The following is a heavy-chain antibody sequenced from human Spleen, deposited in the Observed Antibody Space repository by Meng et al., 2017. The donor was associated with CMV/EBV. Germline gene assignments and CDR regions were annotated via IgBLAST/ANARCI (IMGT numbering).Heavy chain of an antibody. CDR3: VRHDYCSSIDCSTGYYYYGMDV. Sequence: GESLKISCKGSGYSFTSYWIGWVRQMPGKGLEWMGIIYPGDSDTTYSPSFQGQVTMSVDKSINTAHLQWSSLKASDTATYYCVRHDYCSSIDCSTGYYYYGMDVWGQGTAVTVSS. J-gene: IGHJ6*02. CDR1: GYSFTSYW. CDR2: IYPGDSDT. D-gene: IGHD2-2*01. V-gene: IGHV5-51*01.